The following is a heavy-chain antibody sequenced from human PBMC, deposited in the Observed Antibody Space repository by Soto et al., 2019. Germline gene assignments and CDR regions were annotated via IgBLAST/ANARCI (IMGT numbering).Heavy chain of an antibody. CDR1: GGTFSSYA. CDR2: LIPIFGTA. CDR3: ASHSGSSPEGRYYYGMDV. Sequence: QVQLVQSGAEVKKPGSSVKVSCKASGGTFSSYAISWVRQAPGQGLEWMGGLIPIFGTADYAQKFQGRVTITADKSTRTAYMELSSLRSEDTAVYYCASHSGSSPEGRYYYGMDVWGQETTVTVSS. V-gene: IGHV1-69*14. J-gene: IGHJ6*02. D-gene: IGHD1-26*01.